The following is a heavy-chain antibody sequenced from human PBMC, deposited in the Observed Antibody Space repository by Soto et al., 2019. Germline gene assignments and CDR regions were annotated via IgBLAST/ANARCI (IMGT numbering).Heavy chain of an antibody. V-gene: IGHV1-69*13. CDR3: ARDNGDTNYYYGMDV. D-gene: IGHD4-17*01. J-gene: IGHJ6*02. Sequence: ASVKVSCKASGGTFSSYAISWVRQAPGQGLEWMGGIIPIFGTANYAQKFQGRVTITADESTSTAYMELSSLRSEDTAVYYCARDNGDTNYYYGMDVWGQGTTVTVSS. CDR1: GGTFSSYA. CDR2: IIPIFGTA.